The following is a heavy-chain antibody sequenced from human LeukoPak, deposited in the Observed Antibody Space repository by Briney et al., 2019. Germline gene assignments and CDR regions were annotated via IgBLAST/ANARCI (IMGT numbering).Heavy chain of an antibody. CDR2: INHSGST. V-gene: IGHV4-34*01. CDR1: GGSFSGYY. J-gene: IGHJ4*01. D-gene: IGHD3-22*01. CDR3: ARGYYYDNSGYYLFDY. Sequence: SETLSLTCAVYGGSFSGYYWSWIRQPPGKGLEWIGEINHSGSTNYNPSVKSRVTISVDRSKNQFSLKLSSVTAADTAVYYCARGYYYDNSGYYLFDYWGHGTLVTVSS.